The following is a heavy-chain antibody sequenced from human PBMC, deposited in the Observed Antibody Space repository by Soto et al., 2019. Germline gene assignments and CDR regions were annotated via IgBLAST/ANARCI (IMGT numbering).Heavy chain of an antibody. J-gene: IGHJ5*02. V-gene: IGHV4-31*03. CDR3: ARSVFP. Sequence: QVQLQESGPGLVKPSQTLSLTCTVSGGSITSGGYYWSWIRQHPGKGLEWIGYIYYSGFTYYNPSLKRRVPISVDPSKTQLSLKLSSVTAAATAVYYCARSVFPWGQGTLVTVSS. CDR2: IYYSGFT. CDR1: GGSITSGGYY.